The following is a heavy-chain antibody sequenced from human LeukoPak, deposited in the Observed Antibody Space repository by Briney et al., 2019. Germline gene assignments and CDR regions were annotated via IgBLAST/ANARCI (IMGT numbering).Heavy chain of an antibody. J-gene: IGHJ4*02. CDR2: IIPIFGTA. D-gene: IGHD2-15*01. V-gene: IGHV1-69*13. CDR1: GGTFSSYA. Sequence: VASVKVSCKASGGTFSSYAISWVRQAPGQGLEWMGGIIPIFGTANYAQKFQGRVTITADESTSTAYMELSSLRSEDTAVYYCAREGYCSGGSCYDYRGQGTLVTVSS. CDR3: AREGYCSGGSCYDY.